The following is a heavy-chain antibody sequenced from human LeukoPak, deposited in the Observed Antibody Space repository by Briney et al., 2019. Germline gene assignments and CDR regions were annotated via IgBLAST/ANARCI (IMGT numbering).Heavy chain of an antibody. D-gene: IGHD3-10*01. CDR2: ISAYNGNT. V-gene: IGHV1-18*01. CDR3: AREVGGSGLYSFDY. J-gene: IGHJ4*02. Sequence: ASVKVSCKASGYTFTSYGISWVRQAPGQGPEWMGWISAYNGNTNYAQKFQGRVTITADKSTSTAYMELSSLRSEDTAVYYCAREVGGSGLYSFDYWGQGTLVTVSS. CDR1: GYTFTSYG.